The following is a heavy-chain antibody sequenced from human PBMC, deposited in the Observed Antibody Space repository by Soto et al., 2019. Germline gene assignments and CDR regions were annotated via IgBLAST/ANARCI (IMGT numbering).Heavy chain of an antibody. CDR3: ARGSTVAAILFDY. V-gene: IGHV4-39*07. CDR2: MYYGVNT. Sequence: SETLSLTCIVSGGSISSSSYSWAWIRQPPGKGLEWIGTMYYGVNTYYNPSLKSRVIISVDTSKNQFSLKLSSVTAADTAVYYCARGSTVAAILFDYWGQGTLVTVSS. J-gene: IGHJ4*02. D-gene: IGHD2-15*01. CDR1: GGSISSSSYS.